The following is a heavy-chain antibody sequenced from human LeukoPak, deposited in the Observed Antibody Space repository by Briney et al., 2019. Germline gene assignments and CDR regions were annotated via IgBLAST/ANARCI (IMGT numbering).Heavy chain of an antibody. CDR3: ARVRSGVGRSYPYAFDI. CDR2: IYPGDSDT. D-gene: IGHD1-26*01. Sequence: GESLKISCKGSGYSFTSYWIGWVRQMPGKGLEWMGIIYPGDSDTRYSPSFQGQVTISADKSISTAYLQWSSLKASDTAMYYCARVRSGVGRSYPYAFDIWGQGTMVTVSS. V-gene: IGHV5-51*01. J-gene: IGHJ3*02. CDR1: GYSFTSYW.